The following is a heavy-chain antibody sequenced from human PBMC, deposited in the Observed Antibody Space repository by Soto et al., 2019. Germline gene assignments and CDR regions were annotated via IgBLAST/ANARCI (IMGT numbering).Heavy chain of an antibody. CDR2: IIPIFGTA. Sequence: SVKVSCKASGGTFSSYAISWVRQAPGQGLEWMGGIIPIFGTANYAQKFQGRVTITADESTSTAYMELSSLRSEDTAVYYCASKYYDSSGYSPFDYWGQGTLVTVSS. D-gene: IGHD3-22*01. J-gene: IGHJ4*02. CDR1: GGTFSSYA. CDR3: ASKYYDSSGYSPFDY. V-gene: IGHV1-69*13.